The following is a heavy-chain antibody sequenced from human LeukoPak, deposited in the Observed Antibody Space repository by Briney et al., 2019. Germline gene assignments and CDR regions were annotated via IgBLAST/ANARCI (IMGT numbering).Heavy chain of an antibody. J-gene: IGHJ4*02. CDR1: GFTFSSYG. Sequence: PGRSLRLSCAASGFTFSSYGMHWVRQAPGKGLEWVAVIWYDGSNKYYADSVEGRFTISRDNSKNTLYLQMNSLRAEDTAVYYCAKSPVADVYFDYWGQGTLVTVSS. CDR3: AKSPVADVYFDY. V-gene: IGHV3-33*06. CDR2: IWYDGSNK.